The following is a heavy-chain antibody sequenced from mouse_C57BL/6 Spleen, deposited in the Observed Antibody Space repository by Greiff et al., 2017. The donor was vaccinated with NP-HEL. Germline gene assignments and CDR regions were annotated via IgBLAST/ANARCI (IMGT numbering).Heavy chain of an antibody. V-gene: IGHV1-15*01. CDR2: IDPETGGT. D-gene: IGHD2-4*01. J-gene: IGHJ3*01. Sequence: VKLMESGAELVRPGASVTLSCKASGYTFTDYEMHWVKQTPVHGLEWIGAIDPETGGTAYNQKFKGKAILTADKSSSTAYMELRSLTSEDSAVYYCTRRGDYDVFAYWGQGTLVTVSA. CDR3: TRRGDYDVFAY. CDR1: GYTFTDYE.